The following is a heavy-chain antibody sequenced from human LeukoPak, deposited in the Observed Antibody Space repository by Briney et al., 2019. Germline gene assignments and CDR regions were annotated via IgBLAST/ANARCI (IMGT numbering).Heavy chain of an antibody. CDR1: GYTFTSYG. Sequence: ASVKVSCKASGYTFTSYGISWVRQAPGQGLEWMGWISAYNGNTNYAQKLQGRVTMTTDTSTSTAYMELRSLRSDDTAVYYCARVGYYDSSGPNDPPGSWGQGTLVTVSS. V-gene: IGHV1-18*01. CDR2: ISAYNGNT. CDR3: ARVGYYDSSGPNDPPGS. J-gene: IGHJ4*02. D-gene: IGHD3-22*01.